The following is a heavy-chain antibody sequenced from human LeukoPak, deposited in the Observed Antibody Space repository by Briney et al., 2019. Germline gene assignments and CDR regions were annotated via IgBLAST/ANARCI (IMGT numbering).Heavy chain of an antibody. CDR2: INPNSGGT. V-gene: IGHV1-2*04. CDR1: GYTFTGYY. Sequence: ASVKVSCKASGYTFTGYYMHRVRQAPGQGLEWMGWINPNSGGTNYAQKFQGWVTMTRDTSISTAYMELSRLRSDDTAVYYCARDRTDSSGQGGAFDIWGQGTMVTVSS. J-gene: IGHJ3*02. D-gene: IGHD6-19*01. CDR3: ARDRTDSSGQGGAFDI.